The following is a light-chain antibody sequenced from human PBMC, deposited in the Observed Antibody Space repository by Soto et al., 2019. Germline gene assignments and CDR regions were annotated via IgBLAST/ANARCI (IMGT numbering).Light chain of an antibody. CDR2: DVS. CDR3: SSYTSSSTYV. V-gene: IGLV2-18*02. Sequence: QSALTQPPSVSGSPGQSVTISCTGTSSDVGSYNGVSWYQQPPGTAPKLMIYDVSNRPSGVPDRFSGSKSSNTASLTISGLQAEDEGDYYCSSYTSSSTYVFGTGTKLTVL. J-gene: IGLJ1*01. CDR1: SSDVGSYNG.